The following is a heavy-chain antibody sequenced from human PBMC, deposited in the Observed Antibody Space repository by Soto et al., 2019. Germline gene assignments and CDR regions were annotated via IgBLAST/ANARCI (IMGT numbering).Heavy chain of an antibody. CDR3: AKDAGSSGWYYADY. Sequence: PGGSLRLSCAASGFTFDDYAMHWVRQAPGKGLEWVSGISRNSGSIGYADSVKGRFTISRDNAKNSLYLQMNSLRAEDTALYYCAKDAGSSGWYYADYWGQGTLVTVSS. V-gene: IGHV3-9*01. CDR1: GFTFDDYA. D-gene: IGHD6-13*01. CDR2: ISRNSGSI. J-gene: IGHJ4*02.